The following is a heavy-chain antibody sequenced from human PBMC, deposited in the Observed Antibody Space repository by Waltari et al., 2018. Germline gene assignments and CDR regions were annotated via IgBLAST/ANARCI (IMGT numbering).Heavy chain of an antibody. CDR1: GGSISRSSYL. CDR2: IFYSGST. Sequence: QLQLQESGPGLVKPSETLSLTCNVPGGSISRSSYLWGWIRQPPGKGLEWIGSIFYSGSTYYNPSLKSRVTISVDTSKNQFSLKLSSVTAADTAVYYCARSYGRDWFDPWGQGTLVTVSS. J-gene: IGHJ5*02. D-gene: IGHD3-10*01. V-gene: IGHV4-39*01. CDR3: ARSYGRDWFDP.